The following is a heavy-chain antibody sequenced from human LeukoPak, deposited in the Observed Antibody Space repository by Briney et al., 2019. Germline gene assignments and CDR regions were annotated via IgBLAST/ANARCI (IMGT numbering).Heavy chain of an antibody. CDR1: GGTFSSYA. CDR2: IIPIFGTA. D-gene: IGHD3-16*02. CDR3: ARGTYGYVWGSYRPYFDY. Sequence: SVKVSCKASGGTFSSYAISWVRQAPGQGLEWMGGIIPIFGTANYAQKFQGRVTITADESTSTAYMELSSLRSEDTAVYYCARGTYGYVWGSYRPYFDYWGQGTLVTVSS. J-gene: IGHJ4*02. V-gene: IGHV1-69*01.